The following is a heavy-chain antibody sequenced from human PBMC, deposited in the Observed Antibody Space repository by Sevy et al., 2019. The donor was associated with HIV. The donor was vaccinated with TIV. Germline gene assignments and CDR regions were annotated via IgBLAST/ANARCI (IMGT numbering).Heavy chain of an antibody. Sequence: GGSLRLSCAASGFSFSAYNMNWVRQAPGKGLEWISYISSSGRTIYYADSVRGRFTISRDSAQDSLFLQMDSLRAEDTAVYYCARSTYGSGPHCQFDYWGQGTRVTVSS. D-gene: IGHD3-10*01. V-gene: IGHV3-48*01. CDR1: GFSFSAYN. J-gene: IGHJ4*02. CDR2: ISSSGRTI. CDR3: ARSTYGSGPHCQFDY.